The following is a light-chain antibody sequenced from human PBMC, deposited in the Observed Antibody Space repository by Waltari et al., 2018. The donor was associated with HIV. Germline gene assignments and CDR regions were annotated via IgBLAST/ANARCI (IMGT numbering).Light chain of an antibody. J-gene: IGLJ2*01. CDR3: QSYDSSLSGSV. CDR2: GKC. Sequence: QAVLTQPPSVSGAPGLRVTISCTGSSSNIGAGYDVHWYQQLPGTAPKLLIYGKCNRPSGVPDRFSGSKSGTSASLAIAGLQAEDEAEYYCQSYDSSLSGSVFGGGTKLTVL. CDR1: SSNIGAGYD. V-gene: IGLV1-40*01.